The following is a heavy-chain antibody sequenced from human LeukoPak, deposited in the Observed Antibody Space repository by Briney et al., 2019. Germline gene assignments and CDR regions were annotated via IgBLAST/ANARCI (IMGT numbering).Heavy chain of an antibody. V-gene: IGHV3-30*03. CDR2: ISYDGSNK. J-gene: IGHJ3*02. CDR3: ARVDDLDAFDI. CDR1: GFTFSSCG. D-gene: IGHD2-2*03. Sequence: GRSLRLSCVASGFTFSSCGMHWVRQAPGKGLEWVAVISYDGSNKYYADSVKGRFTISRDNSKNTLYLQMNSLRAEDTAVYYCARVDDLDAFDIWGQGTMVTVSS.